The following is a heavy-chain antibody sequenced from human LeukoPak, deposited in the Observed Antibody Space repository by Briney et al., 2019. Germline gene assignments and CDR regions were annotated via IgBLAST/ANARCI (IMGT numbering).Heavy chain of an antibody. Sequence: SETLSLTCAVYGGSFSGYYWSWIRQPPGKGLEWIGEINHSGSTNYNPPLKSRGTISVDTSKNQFSLKLSSVTAADTAVYYCGRSDYGDYEGQYYFDYWGQGTLVTVSS. V-gene: IGHV4-34*01. CDR2: INHSGST. CDR1: GGSFSGYY. J-gene: IGHJ4*02. CDR3: GRSDYGDYEGQYYFDY. D-gene: IGHD4-17*01.